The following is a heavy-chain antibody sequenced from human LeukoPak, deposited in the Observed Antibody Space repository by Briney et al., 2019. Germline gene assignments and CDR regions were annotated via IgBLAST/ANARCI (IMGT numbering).Heavy chain of an antibody. V-gene: IGHV4-39*07. CDR1: GGSISSIDYD. CDR2: INYSEST. Sequence: SETLSLTCTVSGGSISSIDYDWAWIRQPPGKGLEWIGSINYSESTYYNPSLETRATMSVDTSKNPFSLKLSSVTAADTAVYYCARAITIFGVVIIDDWGQGTLVTVA. D-gene: IGHD3-3*01. CDR3: ARAITIFGVVIIDD. J-gene: IGHJ4*02.